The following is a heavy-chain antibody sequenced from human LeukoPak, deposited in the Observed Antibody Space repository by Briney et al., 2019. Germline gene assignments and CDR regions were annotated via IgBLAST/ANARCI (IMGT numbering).Heavy chain of an antibody. CDR3: AKSEGAKRLRALFYFDY. J-gene: IGHJ4*02. D-gene: IGHD4-17*01. V-gene: IGHV3-23*01. Sequence: GGSLRLSCAASGFTFSSFAMNWVRQAPGQGLEWVSIISGSGDTTHYTDSVKGRFTVSRDNSKNTLYLQMNSLRAEDTAVYYCAKSEGAKRLRALFYFDYWGQGTLVTVSS. CDR1: GFTFSSFA. CDR2: ISGSGDTT.